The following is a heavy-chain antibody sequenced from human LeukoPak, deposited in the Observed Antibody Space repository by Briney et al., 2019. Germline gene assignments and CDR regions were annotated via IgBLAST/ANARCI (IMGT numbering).Heavy chain of an antibody. Sequence: GASVKVSCKASGGTFSSYAISWVRQAPGQGLEWMGRIIPLLGIANYAQKFQGRVTITADKSTSTAYMELSSLRSEDTAVYDCARDWGDCSSTSCYTHLGYWGQGTLVTVSS. J-gene: IGHJ4*02. D-gene: IGHD2-2*02. V-gene: IGHV1-69*04. CDR3: ARDWGDCSSTSCYTHLGY. CDR2: IIPLLGIA. CDR1: GGTFSSYA.